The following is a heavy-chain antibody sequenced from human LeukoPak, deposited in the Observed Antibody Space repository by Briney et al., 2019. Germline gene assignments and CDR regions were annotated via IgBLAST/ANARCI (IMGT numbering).Heavy chain of an antibody. CDR3: ARVPITYCYGSGSYFCGMDV. Sequence: GGSLRLSCAASGFTFSNAWMSWVRLAPGKGLEWVANIKQDGSEIYYVDSVKGRFTISRDNAKNSLYLQMNTLRAEDTAVYYCARVPITYCYGSGSYFCGMDVWGKGTTVSVSS. CDR1: GFTFSNAW. D-gene: IGHD3-10*01. J-gene: IGHJ6*04. V-gene: IGHV3-7*03. CDR2: IKQDGSEI.